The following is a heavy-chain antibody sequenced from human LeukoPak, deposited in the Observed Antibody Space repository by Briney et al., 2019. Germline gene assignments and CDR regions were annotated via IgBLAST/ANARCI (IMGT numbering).Heavy chain of an antibody. D-gene: IGHD1-26*01. Sequence: GASVKVSCKASGYTFTGYGISWVRRAPGQGLERMGWISAYNGNTNYAQKLQGRVTMTTDTSTSTASMELRSLRSDDTAVYYCERGPPQGVGRGFFLDVWGQGTLVTVSS. CDR2: ISAYNGNT. CDR1: GYTFTGYG. J-gene: IGHJ4*01. V-gene: IGHV1-18*01. CDR3: ERGPPQGVGRGFFLDV.